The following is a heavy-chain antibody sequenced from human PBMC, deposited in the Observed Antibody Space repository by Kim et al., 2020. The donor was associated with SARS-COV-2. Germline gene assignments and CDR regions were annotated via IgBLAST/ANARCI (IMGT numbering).Heavy chain of an antibody. J-gene: IGHJ4*02. V-gene: IGHV3-11*06. D-gene: IGHD2-2*02. Sequence: KGPFTITRDNAKHSLYLQMNSLRAEDTAVYYCARSHCSSTSCYTSAFDYWGQGTLVTVSS. CDR3: ARSHCSSTSCYTSAFDY.